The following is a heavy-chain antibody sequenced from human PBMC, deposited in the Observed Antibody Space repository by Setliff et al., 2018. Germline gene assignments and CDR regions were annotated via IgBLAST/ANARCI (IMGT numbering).Heavy chain of an antibody. CDR3: AREQWLDPPGYYYMDV. CDR2: IYANGNT. CDR1: GGSITSYY. Sequence: PSETLSLTCTVSGGSITSYYWSWIRQPVGKGLEWIGRIYANGNTNYNSSLKSRVTMSIDTSKNQFSLKLKSVTAADMAVYYCAREQWLDPPGYYYMDVWAKGTTVTVSS. V-gene: IGHV4-4*07. D-gene: IGHD6-19*01. J-gene: IGHJ6*03.